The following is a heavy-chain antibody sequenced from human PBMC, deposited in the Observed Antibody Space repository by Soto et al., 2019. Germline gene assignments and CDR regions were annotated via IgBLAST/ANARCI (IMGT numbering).Heavy chain of an antibody. D-gene: IGHD5-18*01. J-gene: IGHJ6*02. Sequence: QVQLQESGPGLVKPSGTLSLTCAVSGGSISSSNWWSWVRQPPGKGLEWIGEIYHSGSTNYNPSLKSRVTTSVAESKKQISLRLGSVAAADTAVYYSAGWLQLRQYYYYGMDVWGQGTTVTVSS. CDR2: IYHSGST. V-gene: IGHV4-4*02. CDR3: AGWLQLRQYYYYGMDV. CDR1: GGSISSSNW.